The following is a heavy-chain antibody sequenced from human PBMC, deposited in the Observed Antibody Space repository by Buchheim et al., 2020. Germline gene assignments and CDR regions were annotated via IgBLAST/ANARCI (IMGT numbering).Heavy chain of an antibody. CDR2: ISYSGST. V-gene: IGHV4-39*07. Sequence: QLQLQESGPGLVKPSETLSLTCSVSGGSISSSSYYWGWIHQPPGMGLEWIGSISYSGSTSYNPSLKSRVTISMAASKHQFSLKLSSVTAADTGVYYCARISGSYWYWGQGTL. CDR3: ARISGSYWY. J-gene: IGHJ4*02. CDR1: GGSISSSSYY. D-gene: IGHD1-26*01.